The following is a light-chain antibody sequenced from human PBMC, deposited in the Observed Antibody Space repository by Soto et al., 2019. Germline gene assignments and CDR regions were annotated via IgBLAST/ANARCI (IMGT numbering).Light chain of an antibody. Sequence: DIQMTQSPSSMSASVGDRVTSTCQASQDISNYLNWYQQRPGKAPKLLIYDASNLETGVPSRFSGSGSGTDFIFTINSLQPEDIATYYCQQYDNFPLSVGGGTKVAIK. V-gene: IGKV1-33*01. CDR1: QDISNY. CDR2: DAS. J-gene: IGKJ4*01. CDR3: QQYDNFPLS.